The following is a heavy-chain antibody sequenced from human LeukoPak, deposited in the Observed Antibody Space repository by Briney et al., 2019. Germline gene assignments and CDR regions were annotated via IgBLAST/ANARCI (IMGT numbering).Heavy chain of an antibody. CDR3: ARRAGRHCSSTSCYLGYFQH. D-gene: IGHD2-2*01. V-gene: IGHV4-34*01. CDR2: INHSGST. Sequence: SETLSLTCAVYGGSFSGYYWSWIRQPPGKGLEWIGEINHSGSTNYNPSLKSRVTISVDTSKNQFSLKLSSVTAADTAVYYCARRAGRHCSSTSCYLGYFQHWGQGTLVTVSS. J-gene: IGHJ1*01. CDR1: GGSFSGYY.